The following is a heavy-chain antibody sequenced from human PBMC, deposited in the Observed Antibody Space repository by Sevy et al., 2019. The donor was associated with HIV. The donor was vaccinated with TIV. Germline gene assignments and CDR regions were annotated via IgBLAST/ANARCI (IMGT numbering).Heavy chain of an antibody. CDR1: GFNFSSYW. J-gene: IGHJ6*02. CDR3: ARAESVSTRHAMDF. Sequence: GGSLRLSCAASGFNFSSYWMHWVRQAPGKGLVWVSRISSAGSFTNYADSVKGRFTFSRVNAKNTVYLQMNSLRVEDTALYYCARAESVSTRHAMDFWGQGTTVTVSS. CDR2: ISSAGSFT. D-gene: IGHD4-17*01. V-gene: IGHV3-74*01.